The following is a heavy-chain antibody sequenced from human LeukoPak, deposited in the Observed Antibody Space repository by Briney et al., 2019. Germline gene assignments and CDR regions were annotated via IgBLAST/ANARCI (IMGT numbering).Heavy chain of an antibody. CDR1: GYTFTGYY. V-gene: IGHV1-2*02. CDR2: TNPNSGGT. J-gene: IGHJ6*03. CDR3: ARALYVEMATPYYYYMDV. Sequence: GASVKVSCKASGYTFTGYYMHWVRQAPGQGLEWMGWTNPNSGGTNYAQKFQGRVTMTRDTSISTAYMELSRLRSDDTAVYYCARALYVEMATPYYYYMDVWGKGTTVTVSS. D-gene: IGHD5-24*01.